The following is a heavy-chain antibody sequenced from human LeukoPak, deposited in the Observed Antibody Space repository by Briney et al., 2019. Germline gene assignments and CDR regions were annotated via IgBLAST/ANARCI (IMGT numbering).Heavy chain of an antibody. D-gene: IGHD6-13*01. Sequence: ASVKVSCKASGDTFTDYYIHWVRQAPGQGLEWVCGINPANGATHFAQKFRGRVTVTRDTAISTGYVGLSGLTSDDTAVYYCAMELLVPIPLKAFHYWGQGTLVTVSS. CDR2: INPANGAT. CDR3: AMELLVPIPLKAFHY. J-gene: IGHJ4*02. CDR1: GDTFTDYY. V-gene: IGHV1-2*02.